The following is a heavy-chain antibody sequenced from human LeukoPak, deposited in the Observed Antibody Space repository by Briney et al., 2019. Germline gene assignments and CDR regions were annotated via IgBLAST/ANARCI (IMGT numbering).Heavy chain of an antibody. J-gene: IGHJ1*01. D-gene: IGHD2-2*01. CDR3: AKAPLRCSSTSCYSEFQH. CDR1: GFIFSSYA. CDR2: ISGSGGST. Sequence: GGSLRLSCAASGFIFSSYAMSWVRQAPGKGLEWVSAISGSGGSTYYADSVKGRFTISRDNSKNTLYLQMNSLRAEDTAVYYCAKAPLRCSSTSCYSEFQHWGQGTLVTVSS. V-gene: IGHV3-23*01.